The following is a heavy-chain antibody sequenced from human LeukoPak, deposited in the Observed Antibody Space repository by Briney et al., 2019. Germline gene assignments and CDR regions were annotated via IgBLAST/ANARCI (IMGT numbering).Heavy chain of an antibody. CDR2: INSDGSST. J-gene: IGHJ4*02. V-gene: IGHV3-74*01. Sequence: SGGSLRLSCAASGFTFIRNWMHWVRQAPGKGLMWVSRINSDGSSTSYADSVKGRFTISRDNAKNTLYLQMNSLRAEDTAVYYCARAVAAGPLDYWGQGTLVTVSS. CDR1: GFTFIRNW. D-gene: IGHD6-19*01. CDR3: ARAVAAGPLDY.